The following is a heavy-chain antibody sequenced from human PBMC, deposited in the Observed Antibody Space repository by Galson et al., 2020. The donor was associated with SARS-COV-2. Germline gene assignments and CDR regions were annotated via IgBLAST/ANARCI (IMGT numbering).Heavy chain of an antibody. Sequence: SETLSLTCTVSGGSISSGSYYWSWIRQPAGKGLEWIGRIYTSGSTNYNPSLQSRVTISVDTSKNQFSLKLSSVTAADTAVYYCARIRGDFYGMDVWGQGTTVTVSS. CDR3: ARIRGDFYGMDV. V-gene: IGHV4-61*02. CDR1: GGSISSGSYY. CDR2: IYTSGST. J-gene: IGHJ6*02.